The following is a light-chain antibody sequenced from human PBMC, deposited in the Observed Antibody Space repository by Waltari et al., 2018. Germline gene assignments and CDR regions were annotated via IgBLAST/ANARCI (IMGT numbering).Light chain of an antibody. V-gene: IGLV2-23*01. CDR3: CSYAGSSTLYV. Sequence: QSALTQPASVSGSPGQSITISCTGTSSDVGSYNLVSWYQQYPGKAPKLMNYEGSKRPSGVSNRFSGSKSGNTASLTISGLQAEDEADYYCCSYAGSSTLYVFGTGTKVTVL. J-gene: IGLJ1*01. CDR2: EGS. CDR1: SSDVGSYNL.